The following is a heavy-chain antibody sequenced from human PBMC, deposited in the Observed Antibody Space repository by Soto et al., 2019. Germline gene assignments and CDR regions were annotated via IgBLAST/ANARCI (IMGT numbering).Heavy chain of an antibody. V-gene: IGHV1-18*01. Sequence: QVQLVQSGAEVKNPGASVKVSCKASGYTFTRYGIGWARQAPGQGLEWMGWINTYNGNTNYAQNVQGRVTLTTDTXPSTADMELRSLRSNDTAIYYCAMVDVYVTPSPQDVWGQGTTVIVSS. CDR1: GYTFTRYG. J-gene: IGHJ6*02. CDR3: AMVDVYVTPSPQDV. CDR2: INTYNGNT. D-gene: IGHD3-16*01.